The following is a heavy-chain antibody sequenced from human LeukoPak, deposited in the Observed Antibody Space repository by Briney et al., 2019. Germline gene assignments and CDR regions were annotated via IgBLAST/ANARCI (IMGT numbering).Heavy chain of an antibody. Sequence: SVKVSCKASGGTFSSYAISWVRQAPGQGLEWMGGIIPIFGTANYAQKFQGRVTITADESTSTAYMELSSLRSEDTAVYYCARKGPFGRLRYFDWATLFDPWGQGTLVTVSS. J-gene: IGHJ5*02. CDR3: ARKGPFGRLRYFDWATLFDP. CDR1: GGTFSSYA. V-gene: IGHV1-69*01. D-gene: IGHD3-9*01. CDR2: IIPIFGTA.